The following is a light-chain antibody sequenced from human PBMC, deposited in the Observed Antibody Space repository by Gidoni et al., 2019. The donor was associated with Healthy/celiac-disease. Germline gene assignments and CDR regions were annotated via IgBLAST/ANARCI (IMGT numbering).Light chain of an antibody. CDR1: QSISSY. Sequence: DIQMTPSPSSLSASVGDRVTITCRASQSISSYLNWYQQKPGKAPKLLIYAASSLQSGVPARFSGSGSGTDFTLTISSLQPEDFATYYCQQSYSTPITFGRGTKVEIK. CDR2: AAS. CDR3: QQSYSTPIT. V-gene: IGKV1-39*01. J-gene: IGKJ4*01.